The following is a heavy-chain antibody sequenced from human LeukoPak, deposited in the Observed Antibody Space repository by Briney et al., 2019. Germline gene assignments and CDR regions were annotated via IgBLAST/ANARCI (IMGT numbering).Heavy chain of an antibody. J-gene: IGHJ4*02. D-gene: IGHD4-23*01. CDR1: GYTFTGYY. V-gene: IGHV1-2*02. Sequence: ASVKVSCKASGYTFTGYYIHWVRQAPGQGLEWMGWINPNSGGANYAQNFQGRVTMTRDTSISTAYMELGRLRSDDTAIYYCVKVVTPNRYFDYWGQGTLVTVSS. CDR2: INPNSGGA. CDR3: VKVVTPNRYFDY.